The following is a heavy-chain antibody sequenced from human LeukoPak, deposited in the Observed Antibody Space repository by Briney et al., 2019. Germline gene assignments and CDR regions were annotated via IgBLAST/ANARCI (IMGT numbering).Heavy chain of an antibody. V-gene: IGHV4-34*01. CDR2: INHSGST. J-gene: IGHJ3*02. Sequence: SETLSLTCAVYGGSFSGYYWSWIRQPPGKGLEWIGEINHSGSTNYNLSLKSRVTISVDTSKNQLSLKLSSVTAADTAVYYCAKDSSSWIDAFDIWGQGTMVIVSS. D-gene: IGHD6-13*01. CDR1: GGSFSGYY. CDR3: AKDSSSWIDAFDI.